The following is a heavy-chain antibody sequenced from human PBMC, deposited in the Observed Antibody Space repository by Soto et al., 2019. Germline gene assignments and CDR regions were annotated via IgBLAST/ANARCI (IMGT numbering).Heavy chain of an antibody. Sequence: PGGSLRLSCVASGFSLANYPMNWVRQTPGKGPEWISYSSPRGDTIYYADSVEGRFTISRGTSQSTLYLQMNSLRADDTAMYYCARWSYLDYWGQGTRVTVSS. V-gene: IGHV3-48*01. CDR1: GFSLANYP. CDR2: SSPRGDTI. CDR3: ARWSYLDY. D-gene: IGHD3-3*01. J-gene: IGHJ4*02.